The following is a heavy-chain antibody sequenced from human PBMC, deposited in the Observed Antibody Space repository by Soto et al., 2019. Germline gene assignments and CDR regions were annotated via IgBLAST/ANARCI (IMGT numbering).Heavy chain of an antibody. Sequence: QVQLVESGGGVVQPGRSLRLSCAASGFTFYTYGMHWVRQAPGKGLEWVAVISYDGSDQYYADAVKGRFTISRDNPKNPLYLQMNSLRPDDTAVYYCAKAVATILGCAFDMWGRGTMVTVSS. V-gene: IGHV3-30*18. D-gene: IGHD5-12*01. CDR2: ISYDGSDQ. CDR1: GFTFYTYG. J-gene: IGHJ3*02. CDR3: AKAVATILGCAFDM.